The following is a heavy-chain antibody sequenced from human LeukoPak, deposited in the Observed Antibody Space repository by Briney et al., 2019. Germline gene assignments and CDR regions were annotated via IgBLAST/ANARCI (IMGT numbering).Heavy chain of an antibody. V-gene: IGHV3-7*01. CDR2: IKQDGSEK. J-gene: IGHJ6*03. Sequence: GGSLRLSCAASGFTFSSYWMSWVREAPGKGLEWVANIKQDGSEKYYVDSVKGRFTISRDNAKNSLYLQMNSLRAEDTAVYYCARNYYDSSGYFSLGYMDVWGKGTTVTVSS. CDR3: ARNYYDSSGYFSLGYMDV. CDR1: GFTFSSYW. D-gene: IGHD3-22*01.